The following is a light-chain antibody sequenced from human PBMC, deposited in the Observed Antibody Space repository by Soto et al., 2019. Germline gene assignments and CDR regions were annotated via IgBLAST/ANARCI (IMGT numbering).Light chain of an antibody. CDR2: DVS. V-gene: IGKV3D-15*01. Sequence: EIVMTQSPATLSASPGERATLSCRASQSVSSNFAWYQQRPAQAPRLLIYDVSTRATGGPTRFSGSGSGTEFTLTISNLQSEAFAVYYFQHHHEWPLTFGGGNRVEIK. CDR1: QSVSSN. CDR3: QHHHEWPLT. J-gene: IGKJ4*01.